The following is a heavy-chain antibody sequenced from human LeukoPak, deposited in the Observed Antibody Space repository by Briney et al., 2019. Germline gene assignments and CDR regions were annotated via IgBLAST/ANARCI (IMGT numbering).Heavy chain of an antibody. J-gene: IGHJ3*02. CDR2: IYTSGTT. CDR3: ARKNLSYGDSADAFDI. CDR1: GGSISSGSYY. Sequence: PSETLSLTCTVSGGSISSGSYYWTWVRQPAGKELEWIGRIYTSGTTNYNPSLKSRVTISLHTSKNQFSLKLSSVTAADTAVYYCARKNLSYGDSADAFDIWGQGTMVTVSS. D-gene: IGHD4-17*01. V-gene: IGHV4-61*02.